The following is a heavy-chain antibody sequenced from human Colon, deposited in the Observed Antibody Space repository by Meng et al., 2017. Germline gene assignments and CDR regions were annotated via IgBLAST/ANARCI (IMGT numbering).Heavy chain of an antibody. Sequence: QVQLHESGPGLVKPSQNLSLTCTVSGGSISSDTYYWTWIRQDPGKGLEWIGIINHSGSTYYNPSLKSRVTMSLDTSKQQFSLKLISVTAADTAVYYCARHQNGGTYPLDYWGQGTLVTVSS. CDR2: INHSGST. CDR1: GGSISSDTYY. J-gene: IGHJ4*02. CDR3: ARHQNGGTYPLDY. D-gene: IGHD3-16*02. V-gene: IGHV4-31*03.